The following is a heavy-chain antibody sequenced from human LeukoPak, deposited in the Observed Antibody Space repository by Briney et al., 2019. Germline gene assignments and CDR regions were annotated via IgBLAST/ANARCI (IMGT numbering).Heavy chain of an antibody. Sequence: GGSLRLSCAASGFTFRSYWTSWVRQAPGKGLEWVANMKLDGSEEYYVDSVKGRFTISSDNAKNSLYLQMNSLRVDDTAVYYCARWARYCSSGSCYSWFDPWGQGTLVTVSS. CDR2: MKLDGSEE. CDR1: GFTFRSYW. V-gene: IGHV3-7*01. CDR3: ARWARYCSSGSCYSWFDP. D-gene: IGHD2-15*01. J-gene: IGHJ5*02.